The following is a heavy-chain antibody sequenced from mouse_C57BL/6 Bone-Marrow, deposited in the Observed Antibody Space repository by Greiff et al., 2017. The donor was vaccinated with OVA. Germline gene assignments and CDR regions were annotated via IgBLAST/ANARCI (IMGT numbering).Heavy chain of an antibody. CDR2: IYPGDGDT. CDR3: ARHEDGYYASYCDY. Sequence: QVQLQQSGPELVKPGASVKISCKASGYAFSSSWMNWVKQRPGKGLEWIGRIYPGDGDTNYNGKFKGKATLTADKSSSTAYMQLSSLTSEDSAVYFCARHEDGYYASYCDYWGQGTTLTVSS. V-gene: IGHV1-82*01. D-gene: IGHD2-3*01. CDR1: GYAFSSSW. J-gene: IGHJ2*01.